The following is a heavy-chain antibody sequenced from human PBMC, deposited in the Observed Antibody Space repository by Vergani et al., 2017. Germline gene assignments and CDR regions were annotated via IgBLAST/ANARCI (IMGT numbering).Heavy chain of an antibody. Sequence: QLQLQESGSGLVKPSQTLSLTCAVSGGPISSGGYSWSWIRQPPGKGLEWIGYIYHSGSTNYNPSLKSRVTISVDRSKNQFSLKLSSVTAADTAVYYCASIHQLLYKYNSIDSWGQGRMVSVYS. CDR3: ASIHQLLYKYNSIDS. J-gene: IGHJ3*02. CDR2: IYHSGST. V-gene: IGHV4-30-2*01. D-gene: IGHD2-2*02. CDR1: GGPISSGGYS.